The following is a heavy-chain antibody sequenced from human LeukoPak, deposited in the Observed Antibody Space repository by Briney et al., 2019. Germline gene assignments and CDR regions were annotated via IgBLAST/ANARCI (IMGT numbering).Heavy chain of an antibody. CDR2: INPNGGGT. Sequence: ASVKVSCKASGYTFTGYYMHWVRQAPGQGLEWMGWINPNGGGTNYAQKFQGWVTMARDTSISTAYMELSRLRSDDTAVYYCARGHQTGYYYYGMDVWGQGTTVTVSS. CDR1: GYTFTGYY. J-gene: IGHJ6*02. V-gene: IGHV1-2*04. D-gene: IGHD1-14*01. CDR3: ARGHQTGYYYYGMDV.